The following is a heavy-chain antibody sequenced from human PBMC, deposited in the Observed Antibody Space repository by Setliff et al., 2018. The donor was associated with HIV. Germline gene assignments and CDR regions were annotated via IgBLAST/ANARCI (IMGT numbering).Heavy chain of an antibody. Sequence: PGGSLRLSCSTSGFNFRDSWVSWLRLAPGKGLEWVANISPDESERYSVDSVRGRFTVSRDNAKSSLYLQMSGLKIEDMAVYYCAKDGSGWSQHWGQGTRVTVSS. D-gene: IGHD6-19*01. CDR1: GFNFRDSW. CDR2: ISPDESER. J-gene: IGHJ1*01. CDR3: AKDGSGWSQH. V-gene: IGHV3-7*01.